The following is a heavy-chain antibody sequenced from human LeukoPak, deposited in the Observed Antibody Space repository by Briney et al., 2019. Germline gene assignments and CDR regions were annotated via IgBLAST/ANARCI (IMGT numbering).Heavy chain of an antibody. J-gene: IGHJ4*02. D-gene: IGHD4-17*01. CDR1: GFTFSSYG. V-gene: IGHV3-33*01. Sequence: GRSLRLSCTASGFTFSSYGMHWVRQAPGKGLEWVAVIWYDGTNKYYADSVKGRFTIPRDNSKNTLYLQMNSLRAEDTAVYYCTRGDYGDPKMDYWGQGTLVTVSS. CDR2: IWYDGTNK. CDR3: TRGDYGDPKMDY.